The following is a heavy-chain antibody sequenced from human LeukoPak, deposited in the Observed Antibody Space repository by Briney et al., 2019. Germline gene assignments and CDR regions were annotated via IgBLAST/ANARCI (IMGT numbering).Heavy chain of an antibody. V-gene: IGHV1-46*01. J-gene: IGHJ6*02. CDR1: GYTFTSYY. D-gene: IGHD6-13*01. CDR2: INPSGGST. Sequence: GASVRVSCKASGYTFTSYYMHWVRQAPGQGLEWMGIINPSGGSTSYAQKFQGRVTMTRDTSTSTVYMELSSLRSEDTAVYYSARAYSSSWYPYYYHGMDVWGQGTTVTVSS. CDR3: ARAYSSSWYPYYYHGMDV.